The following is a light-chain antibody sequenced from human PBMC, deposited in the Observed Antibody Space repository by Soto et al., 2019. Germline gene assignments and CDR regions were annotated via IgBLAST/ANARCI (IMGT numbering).Light chain of an antibody. CDR3: QQTRSYPST. CDR1: QGITSY. CDR2: GAS. J-gene: IGKJ4*01. V-gene: IGKV1-9*01. Sequence: IQLTQSPSSLSPSVGNSVTITCRASQGITSYLAWYQQPKGKAPNILIYGASTLQSGVPSRFRGTGSGTDFTLTINRLQAEDFATYSCQQTRSYPSTFGGGTEVDI.